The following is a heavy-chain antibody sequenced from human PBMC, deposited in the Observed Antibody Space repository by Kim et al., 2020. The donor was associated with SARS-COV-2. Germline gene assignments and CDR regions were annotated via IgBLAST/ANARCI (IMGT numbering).Heavy chain of an antibody. CDR3: AKDLRPNERNHFDILVVPAQHAFDI. CDR2: MNQDGSEK. J-gene: IGHJ3*02. Sequence: GGSLRLSCAASGFTFSTYWMSWVRQAPGKGLEWVANMNQDGSEKYYVDSVKGRFTISRDNAKNSLYLQLHSLRVEDTAVYYCAKDLRPNERNHFDILVVPAQHAFDIWGQGTMVTVSS. V-gene: IGHV3-7*01. D-gene: IGHD2-2*01. CDR1: GFTFSTYW.